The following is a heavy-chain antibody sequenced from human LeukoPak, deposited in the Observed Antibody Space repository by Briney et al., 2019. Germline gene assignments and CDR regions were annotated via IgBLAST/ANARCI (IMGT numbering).Heavy chain of an antibody. CDR2: ISDGGGGT. Sequence: PGGSLRLSCAASGFTLSSYTMTWVRQAPGKGLAWVSSISDGGGGTHYADSVKGRFTTSRDTSTIYLQMNSLRTDDTGVYYCAKGRPEDYWGQGTLVTVSS. V-gene: IGHV3-23*01. J-gene: IGHJ4*02. CDR3: AKGRPEDY. CDR1: GFTLSSYT.